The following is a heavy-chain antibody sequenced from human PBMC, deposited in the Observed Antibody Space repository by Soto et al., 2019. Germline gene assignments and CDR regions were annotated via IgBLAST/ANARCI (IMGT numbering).Heavy chain of an antibody. D-gene: IGHD6-19*01. J-gene: IGHJ4*02. CDR1: GFTFRDYY. CDR3: AKCSPRYSSGLKAYYFDY. V-gene: IGHV3-11*03. CDR2: ISSSSSYT. Sequence: GGSLRLSCAASGFTFRDYYMSWIRQAPGKGLEWVSYISSSSSYTNYADSVKGRFTISRDNAKNSLYLQMNSLRAEGTAVYYCAKCSPRYSSGLKAYYFDYWGQGTLVTVSS.